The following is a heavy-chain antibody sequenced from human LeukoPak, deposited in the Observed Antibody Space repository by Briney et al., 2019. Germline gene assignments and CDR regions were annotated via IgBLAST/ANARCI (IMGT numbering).Heavy chain of an antibody. CDR2: IYYSGST. CDR1: GGSISSSSYY. J-gene: IGHJ4*02. CDR3: ARPGYCSSTSCSDEGFDY. D-gene: IGHD2-2*01. V-gene: IGHV4-39*01. Sequence: PSETLSLTCTVSGGSISSSSYYWGWIRQPPGKGLEWIGSIYYSGSTYYNPSLKSRVTISVDTSKNQFSLKLSSVTAADTAVYYCARPGYCSSTSCSDEGFDYWGQGTLVTVSS.